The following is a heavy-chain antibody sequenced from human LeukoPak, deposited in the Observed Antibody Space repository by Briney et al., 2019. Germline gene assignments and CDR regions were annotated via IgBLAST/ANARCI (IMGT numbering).Heavy chain of an antibody. CDR3: ARDPTPGSGYPNWFDP. D-gene: IGHD3-22*01. J-gene: IGHJ5*02. CDR2: ISGSGDST. CDR1: GFTFSSYG. V-gene: IGHV3-23*01. Sequence: PGGSLRLSCAASGFTFSSYGIHWVRQAPGKGLEWVSAISGSGDSTYYADSVKGRFTISRDNSKNTLYVEMNSLRAEDTALYYCARDPTPGSGYPNWFDPWGQGTLVTVSS.